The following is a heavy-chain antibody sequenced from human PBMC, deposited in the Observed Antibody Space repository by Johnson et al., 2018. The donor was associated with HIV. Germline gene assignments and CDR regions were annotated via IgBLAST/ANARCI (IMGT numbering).Heavy chain of an antibody. CDR1: GFTFSNYW. J-gene: IGHJ3*02. Sequence: VQLVESGGGLVQPGGSLRLSCADSGFTFSNYWMTWVRQAPGKGLEWVANINLDGSEKYYVDSVKGRFTISRDNAKNSRHLQMNSLRADDTAVYYCARKGDAFDIWGQGTMVTVSS. CDR2: INLDGSEK. CDR3: ARKGDAFDI. V-gene: IGHV3-7*05.